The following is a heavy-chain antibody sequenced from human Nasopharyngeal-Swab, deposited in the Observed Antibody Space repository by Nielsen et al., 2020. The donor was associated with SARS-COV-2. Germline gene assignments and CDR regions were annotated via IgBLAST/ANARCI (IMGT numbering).Heavy chain of an antibody. CDR1: GYTFTSSG. CDR3: ARSSYCSGASCPAGY. D-gene: IGHD2-15*01. Sequence: SVNVSRKASGYTFTSSGIRWVRQATGQGREWMGRMNRTTGNTGYAQKFQGRVTMPRNTSISTAYMELSSLTSEDTAVYYCARSSYCSGASCPAGYWGQGTLVTVSS. CDR2: MNRTTGNT. J-gene: IGHJ4*02. V-gene: IGHV1-8*02.